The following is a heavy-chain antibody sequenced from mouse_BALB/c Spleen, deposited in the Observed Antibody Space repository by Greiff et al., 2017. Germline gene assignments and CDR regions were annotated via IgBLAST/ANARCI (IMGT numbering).Heavy chain of an antibody. D-gene: IGHD2-4*01. CDR3: ARDRMITTGAWFAY. J-gene: IGHJ3*01. CDR1: GFTFTDYY. V-gene: IGHV7-3*02. CDR2: IRNKANGYTT. Sequence: EVQLVESGGGLVQPGGSLRLSCATSGFTFTDYYMSWVRQPPGKALEWLGFIRNKANGYTTEYSASVKGRFTISRDNSQSILYLQMNTLRAEDSATYYCARDRMITTGAWFAYWGQGTLVTVSA.